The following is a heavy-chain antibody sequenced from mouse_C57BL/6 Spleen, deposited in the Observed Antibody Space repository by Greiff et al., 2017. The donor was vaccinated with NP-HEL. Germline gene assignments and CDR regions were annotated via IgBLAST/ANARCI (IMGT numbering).Heavy chain of an antibody. CDR3: ARGGSSLAWFAY. CDR2: ISDGGSYT. D-gene: IGHD1-1*01. J-gene: IGHJ3*01. V-gene: IGHV5-4*01. Sequence: EVQVVESGGGLVKPGGSLKLSCAASGFTFSSYAMSWVRQTPEKRLEWVATISDGGSYTYYPDNVKGRFTISRDNAKNNLYLQMSQLKSEDTAMYYCARGGSSLAWFAYWGQGTLVTVSA. CDR1: GFTFSSYA.